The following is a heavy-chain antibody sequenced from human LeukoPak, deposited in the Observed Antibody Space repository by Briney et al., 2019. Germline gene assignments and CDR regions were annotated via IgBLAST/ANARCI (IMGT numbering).Heavy chain of an antibody. D-gene: IGHD3-3*01. CDR3: AGAGRITIFGVAKDQFDY. CDR2: IYTSGST. J-gene: IGHJ4*02. V-gene: IGHV4-4*07. CDR1: GGSISSYY. Sequence: SQTLSLTCTVSGGSISSYYWSWIRQPAGKGLEWIGRIYTSGSTNYNPSLKSRVTMSVDTSKNQFSLKPSSVTAADTAVYYCAGAGRITIFGVAKDQFDYWGQGTLVTVSS.